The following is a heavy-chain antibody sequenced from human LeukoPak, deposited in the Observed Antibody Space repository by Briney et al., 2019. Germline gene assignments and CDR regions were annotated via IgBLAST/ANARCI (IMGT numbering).Heavy chain of an antibody. CDR1: GGSITSYV. CDR3: AGRAQTTGWSFDY. Sequence: PSETLSLTCIVSGGSITSYVWTWIRQPAGKGLEWIGHIHTIESTNYNPSLKSRVAMSVDTSKNQFSLDLSSVTDADTAVYYCAGRAQTTGWSFDYWGQGALVTVSS. CDR2: IHTIEST. J-gene: IGHJ4*02. V-gene: IGHV4-4*07. D-gene: IGHD6-19*01.